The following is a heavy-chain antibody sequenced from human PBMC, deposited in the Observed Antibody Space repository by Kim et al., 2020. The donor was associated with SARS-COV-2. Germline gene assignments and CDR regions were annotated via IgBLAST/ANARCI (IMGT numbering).Heavy chain of an antibody. D-gene: IGHD3-22*01. J-gene: IGHJ4*02. Sequence: GGSLRLSCAASGFTVSSNYMSWVRQAPGKGLEWVSVIYSGGSTYYADSVKGRFTISRDNSKNTLYLQMNSLRAEDTAVYYCASRYYDSRSRGVLGYWGQGTLVTVSS. V-gene: IGHV3-53*01. CDR1: GFTVSSNY. CDR3: ASRYYDSRSRGVLGY. CDR2: IYSGGST.